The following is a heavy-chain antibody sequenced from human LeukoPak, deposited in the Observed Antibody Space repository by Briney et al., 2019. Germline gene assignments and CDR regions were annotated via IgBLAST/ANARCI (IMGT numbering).Heavy chain of an antibody. CDR2: TSYDGSNK. D-gene: IGHD6-19*01. CDR1: GFTFRGYG. Sequence: GGSLRLSCAASGFTFRGYGVHWVRQAPGKGLEWVAGTSYDGSNKYYADSVKGRFTISRDNSKNTLYLQMNSLRAEDTAVYYCAKDASLAVAGRGWFDSWGQGTLVTVSS. J-gene: IGHJ5*01. CDR3: AKDASLAVAGRGWFDS. V-gene: IGHV3-30*18.